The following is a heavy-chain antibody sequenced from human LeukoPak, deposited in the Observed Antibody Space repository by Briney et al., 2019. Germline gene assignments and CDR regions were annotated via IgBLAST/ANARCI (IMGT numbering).Heavy chain of an antibody. V-gene: IGHV1-2*02. D-gene: IGHD2-8*01. CDR2: INPNSGGT. Sequence: ASVKVSCKASGYTFTGYYMHWVRQAPEQGLEWMGWINPNSGGTNYAQKFQGRVTMTRDTSISTAYMELRSLRSDDTAVYYCAREGYCTNGVCYGREDYYYYGMDVWGQGTTVTVSS. CDR3: AREGYCTNGVCYGREDYYYYGMDV. J-gene: IGHJ6*02. CDR1: GYTFTGYY.